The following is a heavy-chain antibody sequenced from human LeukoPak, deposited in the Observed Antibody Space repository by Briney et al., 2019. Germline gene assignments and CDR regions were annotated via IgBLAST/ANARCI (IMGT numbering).Heavy chain of an antibody. D-gene: IGHD5-12*01. CDR1: GFTFSKYG. V-gene: IGHV3-30*02. J-gene: IGHJ4*02. Sequence: GGSLRLSCAASGFTFSKYGMHWVRQAPGKGLEWVAFIRFDGTNKYYVDSVKGRFTISRDNSKNTLYLQMNSLRAEDTAVYYCAKDLAYSGYEPLDYWGQGTLVTVSS. CDR3: AKDLAYSGYEPLDY. CDR2: IRFDGTNK.